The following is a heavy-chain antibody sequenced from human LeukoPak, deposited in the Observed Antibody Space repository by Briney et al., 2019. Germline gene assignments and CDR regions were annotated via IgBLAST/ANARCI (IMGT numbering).Heavy chain of an antibody. Sequence: PLETLSLTCAVYGGSFSGYYWSWIRQPPGKGLEWIGEINHSGSTNYNPSLKSRVTISVDTSKNQFSLKLSSVTAADTAVYYCATAGRGYCSSTSCYRGRDYMDVWGKGTTVTVSS. J-gene: IGHJ6*03. V-gene: IGHV4-34*01. CDR1: GGSFSGYY. CDR2: INHSGST. CDR3: ATAGRGYCSSTSCYRGRDYMDV. D-gene: IGHD2-2*02.